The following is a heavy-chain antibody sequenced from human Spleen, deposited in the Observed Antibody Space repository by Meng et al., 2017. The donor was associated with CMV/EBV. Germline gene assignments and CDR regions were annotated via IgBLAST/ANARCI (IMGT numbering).Heavy chain of an antibody. D-gene: IGHD4-17*01. V-gene: IGHV4-34*01. Sequence: GSLSLTCAVYGGSFSGYYWSWIRQPPGKGLEWIGEINHSGSTNYNPSLKSRVTISVDTSKNQFSLKLSSVTAADTAVYYCARFLSYGDSPFDYWGQGTLVTVSS. J-gene: IGHJ4*02. CDR2: INHSGST. CDR1: GGSFSGYY. CDR3: ARFLSYGDSPFDY.